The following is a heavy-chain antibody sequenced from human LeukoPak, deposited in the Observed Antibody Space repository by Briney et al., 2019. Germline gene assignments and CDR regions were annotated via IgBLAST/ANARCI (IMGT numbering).Heavy chain of an antibody. CDR1: GGSVSSASYY. J-gene: IGHJ4*02. V-gene: IGHV4-61*01. CDR2: IYYSGIT. D-gene: IGHD1-7*01. CDR3: ARDRGWELFDH. Sequence: SETLSLTCAISGGSVSSASYYWSWIRPPPGKGLEWIGFIYYSGITNYNPSLKTRVTMSLDTSKNQFSLKLSSVTAADTAVYYCARDRGWELFDHWGQGTLVTVSS.